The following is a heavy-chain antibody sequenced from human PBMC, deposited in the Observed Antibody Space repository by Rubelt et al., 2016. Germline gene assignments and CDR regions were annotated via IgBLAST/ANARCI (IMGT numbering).Heavy chain of an antibody. CDR2: INSDGSST. J-gene: IGHJ5*02. D-gene: IGHD1-7*01. V-gene: IGHV3-74*01. CDR3: ARDQNWNSFDP. CDR1: GFTFSSYW. Sequence: EVQLVESGGGLVQPGGSLRLSCAGSGFTFSSYWIHWVRQAPGKGLVWVSRINSDGSSTSYADSVKGRFTISRDNAKNTLDLQMNSLRAEDTAVYYCARDQNWNSFDPWGQGTLVTVSS.